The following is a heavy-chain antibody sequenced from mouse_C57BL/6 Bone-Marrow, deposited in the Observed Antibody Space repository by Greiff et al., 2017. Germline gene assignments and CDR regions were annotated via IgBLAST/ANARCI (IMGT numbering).Heavy chain of an antibody. CDR1: GYTFTSYT. J-gene: IGHJ3*01. Sequence: QVQLKQSGAELARPGASVKMSCKASGYTFTSYTMHWVKQRPGQGLEWIGYINPSSGYTKYNQKFKDKATLTADKSSSTAYMQLSSLTSEDSAVYYCARLDYDYDGFAYWGQGTLVTVSA. V-gene: IGHV1-4*01. CDR2: INPSSGYT. D-gene: IGHD2-4*01. CDR3: ARLDYDYDGFAY.